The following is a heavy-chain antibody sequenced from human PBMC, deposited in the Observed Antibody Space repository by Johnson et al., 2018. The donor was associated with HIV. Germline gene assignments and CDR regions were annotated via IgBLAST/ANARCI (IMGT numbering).Heavy chain of an antibody. V-gene: IGHV3-7*03. CDR1: GFTFSSYW. D-gene: IGHD1-26*01. CDR3: ATFGGGSFHAFDI. CDR2: IKQDGSEK. Sequence: VQLVESGGGLVQPGGSLRLSCAASGFTFSSYWMSWVRQTPGKGMEWVANIKQDGSEKYYVDSLKGRFTISRDNAQNSLYLQMNSLRAEDTAVYYCATFGGGSFHAFDIWGQGTMVIVSS. J-gene: IGHJ3*02.